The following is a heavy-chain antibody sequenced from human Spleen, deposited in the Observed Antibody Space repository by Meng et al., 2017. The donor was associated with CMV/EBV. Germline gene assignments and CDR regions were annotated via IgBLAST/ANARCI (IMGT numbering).Heavy chain of an antibody. J-gene: IGHJ4*02. V-gene: IGHV4-39*07. CDR2: IYYSGST. D-gene: IGHD6-13*01. Sequence: LQDSGPGLVEPSPTLSLPCTVSGGSISSSSYYWGWIRQPPGKGLEWIGSIYYSGSTYYNPSLKSRVTISVDTSKNQFSLKLSSVTAADTAVYYCARGVGSSSPDLFFDYWGQGTLVTASS. CDR3: ARGVGSSSPDLFFDY. CDR1: GGSISSSSYY.